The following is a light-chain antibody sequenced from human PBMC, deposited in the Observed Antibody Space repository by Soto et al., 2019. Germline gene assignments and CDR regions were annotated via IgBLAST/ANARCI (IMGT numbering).Light chain of an antibody. J-gene: IGKJ2*01. CDR2: GAS. V-gene: IGKV1-5*01. Sequence: DIQMTQSPSTLSASIGDRVTITCRASQSISSWLAWYQQKPGKAPKLLIYGASSLERGVPSRFSGSGSGTEFTLTISSLQPDDFATYYCQQYNSYPNTFGQGTKLEIK. CDR3: QQYNSYPNT. CDR1: QSISSW.